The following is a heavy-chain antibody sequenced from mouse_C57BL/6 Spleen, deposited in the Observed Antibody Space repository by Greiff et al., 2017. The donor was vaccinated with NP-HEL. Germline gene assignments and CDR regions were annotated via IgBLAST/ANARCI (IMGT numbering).Heavy chain of an antibody. V-gene: IGHV1-53*01. J-gene: IGHJ2*01. CDR3: ARGDFYGNYYFDY. CDR1: GYTFTSYW. CDR2: INPSNGGT. Sequence: VKLQQPGTELVKPGASVKLSCKASGYTFTSYWMHWVKQRPGQGLEWIGNINPSNGGTNYNEKFKSKATLTVDKSSSTAYMPLSSLTSEDSAVYYCARGDFYGNYYFDYWGQGTTLTVSS. D-gene: IGHD2-1*01.